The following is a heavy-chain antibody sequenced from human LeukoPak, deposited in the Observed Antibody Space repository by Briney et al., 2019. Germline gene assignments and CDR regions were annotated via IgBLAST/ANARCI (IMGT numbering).Heavy chain of an antibody. J-gene: IGHJ4*02. CDR3: ARVGSSGWYYYFDY. Sequence: SETLSLTCTVSGGSISSGDYYWSWIRQPAGKGLEWIGRIYTSGSTNYNPSLKSRVTISVDTSKNQFSLKLSSVTAADTAVYYCARVGSSGWYYYFDYWGQGTLVTVSS. CDR2: IYTSGST. CDR1: GGSISSGDYY. D-gene: IGHD6-19*01. V-gene: IGHV4-61*02.